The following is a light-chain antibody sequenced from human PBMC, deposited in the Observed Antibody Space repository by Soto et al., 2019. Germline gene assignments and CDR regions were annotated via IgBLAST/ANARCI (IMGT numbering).Light chain of an antibody. CDR3: SSYTSSSTLYV. CDR2: EVS. V-gene: IGLV2-14*01. J-gene: IGLJ1*01. Sequence: QSALTPPASVSGSPGQSITISCTGTSSDVGYYNYVSWYQQHPGKAPKLIIYEVSNRPSGVSNRFSGSKSGNTASLTISGLQAEDEADYYCSSYTSSSTLYVFGTGTKVTVL. CDR1: SSDVGYYNY.